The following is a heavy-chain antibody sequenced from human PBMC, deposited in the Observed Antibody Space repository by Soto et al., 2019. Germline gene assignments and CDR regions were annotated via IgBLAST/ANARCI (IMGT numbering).Heavy chain of an antibody. Sequence: QVQLQESGPGLVKPSETLSLTCTVSGDTITSFSWNWIWQSAGKGLEWIGRISTTGNTHYNPSLESRVTMSLDTSKNQFSLKLTSVTAADTAVYYCEGESGENWSYEAYWGQGTLVTVSS. J-gene: IGHJ4*02. CDR2: ISTTGNT. V-gene: IGHV4-4*07. D-gene: IGHD1-7*01. CDR1: GDTITSFS. CDR3: EGESGENWSYEAY.